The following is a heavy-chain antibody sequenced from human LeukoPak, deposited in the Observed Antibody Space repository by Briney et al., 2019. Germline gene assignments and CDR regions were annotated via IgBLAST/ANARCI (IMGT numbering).Heavy chain of an antibody. D-gene: IGHD3-22*01. CDR1: GFTFSNAS. CDR2: IKSKTDGGTT. CDR3: TTDSLYNDSSGYYRYYYYYYYMDV. V-gene: IGHV3-15*01. J-gene: IGHJ6*03. Sequence: GGSLRLSCAASGFTFSNASMSWVRQAPGKGLEWVGRIKSKTDGGTTDYAATVKGRFTISRDDSKNTLYLQMNSLKTEDTAVYYCTTDSLYNDSSGYYRYYYYYYYMDVWGKGTTVTVSS.